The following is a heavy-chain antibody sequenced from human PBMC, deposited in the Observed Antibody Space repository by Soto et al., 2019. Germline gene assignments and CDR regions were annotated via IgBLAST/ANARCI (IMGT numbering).Heavy chain of an antibody. CDR2: IYYSGSI. J-gene: IGHJ1*01. CDR1: GGSISSDY. CDR3: ARHWDWGSLGY. V-gene: IGHV4-59*08. Sequence: QVQLQESGPGLVKPSETLTLTCTVSGGSISSDYWSWVRQPPGKGLEWIGHIYYSGSINYNPPLMSRVAREVSTSKNQFPRKRTAVTAADAVVYYSARHWDWGSLGYWGQGTLVTVSS. D-gene: IGHD3-16*01.